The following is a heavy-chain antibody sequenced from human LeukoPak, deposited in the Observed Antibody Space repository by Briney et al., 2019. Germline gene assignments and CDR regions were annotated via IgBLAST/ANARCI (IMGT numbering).Heavy chain of an antibody. V-gene: IGHV1-69*05. CDR1: GGTFSSYA. J-gene: IGHJ4*02. Sequence: GASVKVSCKASGGTFSSYAISWVRQAPGQGLEWMGGIIPIFGTANYAQKFQGRVTITTDESTSTAYMELSSLRSEDTAVYYCARGRDIVVVVAATPYYFDYWGQGTLVTVSS. CDR2: IIPIFGTA. D-gene: IGHD2-15*01. CDR3: ARGRDIVVVVAATPYYFDY.